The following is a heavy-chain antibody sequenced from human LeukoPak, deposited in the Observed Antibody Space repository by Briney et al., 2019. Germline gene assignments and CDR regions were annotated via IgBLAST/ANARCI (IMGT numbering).Heavy chain of an antibody. J-gene: IGHJ4*02. Sequence: GGSLRLSCAASGFTFSSYEMNWVRQAPGRGLEWVSYISSSGSTIYYADSVKGRFTISRDNAKNSLYLQMNSLRAEDTAVYYCANALNKGWVQDYWGQGTLVTVSS. CDR3: ANALNKGWVQDY. CDR1: GFTFSSYE. D-gene: IGHD6-19*01. V-gene: IGHV3-48*03. CDR2: ISSSGSTI.